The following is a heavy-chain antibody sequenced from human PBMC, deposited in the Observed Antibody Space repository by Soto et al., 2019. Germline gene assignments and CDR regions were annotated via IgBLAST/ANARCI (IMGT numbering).Heavy chain of an antibody. CDR3: ARDPIPARYSDVWRGPPWLDP. CDR1: GFTFSIYA. Sequence: LRISCATSGFTFSIYARSWVRQSPGKGLEWGAAITGSGGSSYQADSVKGRFTISRDNSRSTLLLQMNSLRAEDSALYFCARDPIPARYSDVWRGPPWLDPWGQGILVTVSS. J-gene: IGHJ5*02. V-gene: IGHV3-23*01. CDR2: ITGSGGSS. D-gene: IGHD3-3*01.